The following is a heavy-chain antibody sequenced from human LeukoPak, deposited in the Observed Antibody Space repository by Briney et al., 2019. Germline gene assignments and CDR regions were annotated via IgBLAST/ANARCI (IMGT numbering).Heavy chain of an antibody. V-gene: IGHV4-38-2*01. CDR1: GYSISSGYY. J-gene: IGHJ4*02. CDR2: IHHSGST. CDR3: ARHPSGSGFDY. Sequence: SETLTLTCGVSGYSISSGYYWSWIRQPPGKGLEFIGTIHHSGSTYYNPSLKSRVTVLVDTSKNQFSLKVNSVTAADTAIYYCARHPSGSGFDYWSLGALVTVSS. D-gene: IGHD3-3*01.